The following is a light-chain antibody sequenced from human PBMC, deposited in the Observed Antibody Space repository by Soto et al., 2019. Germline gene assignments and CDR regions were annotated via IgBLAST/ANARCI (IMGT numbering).Light chain of an antibody. J-gene: IGLJ2*01. CDR2: DVS. CDR1: SSDVGGYNY. Sequence: QSALTQPASVSGSPGQSITISCTGTSSDVGGYNYVSWYQQHPGKAPKLMIYDVSNRTSGVSNRFSGSKSGNAASLTISALQAEAEAEYSFSAYTSRSPHVVFGGGTKLTVL. CDR3: SAYTSRSPHVV. V-gene: IGLV2-14*01.